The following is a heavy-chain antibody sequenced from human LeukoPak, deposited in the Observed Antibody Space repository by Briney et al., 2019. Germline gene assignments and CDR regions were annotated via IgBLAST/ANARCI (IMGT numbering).Heavy chain of an antibody. D-gene: IGHD6-19*01. CDR1: RGTFSSYA. Sequence: SVKVSCKASRGTFSSYAISWVRQAPGQGLEWMGGIIPIFGTANYAQKFQGRVTITADESTSTAYMELSSLRSEDTAVYYCARFSPRSSGRDYWGQGTLVTVSS. CDR3: ARFSPRSSGRDY. J-gene: IGHJ4*02. V-gene: IGHV1-69*13. CDR2: IIPIFGTA.